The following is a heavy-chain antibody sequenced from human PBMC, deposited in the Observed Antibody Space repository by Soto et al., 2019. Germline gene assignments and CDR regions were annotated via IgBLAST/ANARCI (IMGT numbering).Heavy chain of an antibody. Sequence: QVQLQESGPGLVKPSQTLSLTCTVSGGSINSDFYYWTWIRQHPGKGLEWLGYIYYSGNTYYNPSLKSRITMSLDMSMNQFSLKLSSVTAADTAVYYCARQYHSSGYWFDYWGQGTLVTVSS. CDR3: ARQYHSSGYWFDY. CDR2: IYYSGNT. J-gene: IGHJ4*02. D-gene: IGHD3-22*01. CDR1: GGSINSDFYY. V-gene: IGHV4-31*03.